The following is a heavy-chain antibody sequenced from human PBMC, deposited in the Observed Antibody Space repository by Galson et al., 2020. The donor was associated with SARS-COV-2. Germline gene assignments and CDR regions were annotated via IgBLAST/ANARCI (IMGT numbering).Heavy chain of an antibody. Sequence: GESLKISCAASGFAFSNYWMHWVRQTPGKGLEWVSRIKSDDSIITYADSVKGRFTISRDNAKNTLYLQMNSLRSEDTAYCAGALAIWGQGTLVTVSS. CDR1: GFAFSNYW. CDR3: AGALAI. CDR2: IKSDDSII. V-gene: IGHV3-74*01. J-gene: IGHJ4*02.